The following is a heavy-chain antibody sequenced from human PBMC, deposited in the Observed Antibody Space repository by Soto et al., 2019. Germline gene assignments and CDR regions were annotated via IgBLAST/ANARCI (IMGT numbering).Heavy chain of an antibody. D-gene: IGHD4-17*01. Sequence: SVKVSCKASGGTFSTCGISWVRQAPGQGLEWMGGIIPFFGTARYSQKFEDRITITADESTNTVYMDLRSLTSEDTAIYYCAKSAPMDAGDKYYYDFWGQGALVTVSS. CDR2: IIPFFGTA. V-gene: IGHV1-69*13. CDR1: GGTFSTCG. CDR3: AKSAPMDAGDKYYYDF. J-gene: IGHJ4*02.